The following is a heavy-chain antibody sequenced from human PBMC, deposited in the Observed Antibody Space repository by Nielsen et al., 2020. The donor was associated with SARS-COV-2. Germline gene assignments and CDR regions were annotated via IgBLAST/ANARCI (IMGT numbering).Heavy chain of an antibody. CDR1: GGTFSSYA. CDR3: ARERVLWFGLFDY. CDR2: IIPIFGTA. J-gene: IGHJ4*02. Sequence: SVKVSCKASGGTFSSYAISWVRQAPGQGLEWMGGIIPIFGTANYAQKFQGRVTITADESTGTAYMELSSLRSEDTAVYYCARERVLWFGLFDYWGQGTLVTVSS. D-gene: IGHD3-10*01. V-gene: IGHV1-69*13.